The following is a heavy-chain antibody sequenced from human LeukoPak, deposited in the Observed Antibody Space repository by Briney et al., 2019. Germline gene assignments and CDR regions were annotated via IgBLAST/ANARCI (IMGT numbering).Heavy chain of an antibody. CDR3: AKAASLSEWELLDGDAFDI. D-gene: IGHD1-26*01. CDR1: GFTFDDYA. Sequence: GRSLRLSCAASGFTFDDYAMHWVRQAPGKGLEWVSGISWNSGSIGYADSVKGRFTISRDNAKNSLYLQMNSLRAEDTALYYCAKAASLSEWELLDGDAFDIWGQGTMVTVSS. V-gene: IGHV3-9*01. J-gene: IGHJ3*02. CDR2: ISWNSGSI.